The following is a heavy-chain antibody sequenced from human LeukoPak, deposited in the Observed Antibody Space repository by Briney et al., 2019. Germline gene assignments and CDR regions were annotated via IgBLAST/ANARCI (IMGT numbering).Heavy chain of an antibody. Sequence: PSETLSLPCTVSSGSISSYYWSWIRQPPGKALEGSGYIYYSGSTNYNPALKSRVTISVDTSKNQFSLKLSSGTAADTAVYYCARVRSSGEPHLDFWGQGTLVTVSS. CDR2: IYYSGST. J-gene: IGHJ4*02. CDR1: SGSISSYY. CDR3: ARVRSSGEPHLDF. V-gene: IGHV4-59*01. D-gene: IGHD3-10*01.